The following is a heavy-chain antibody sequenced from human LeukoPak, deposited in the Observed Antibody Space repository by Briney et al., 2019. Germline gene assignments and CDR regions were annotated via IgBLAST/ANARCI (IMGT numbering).Heavy chain of an antibody. CDR3: ASVVRPGYFFYYGLGV. CDR1: GFTFSTYA. Sequence: GGSLRLSCAASGFTFSTYAMSWVRQAPGKGLEWVSAISSNGDNIYYADSVKGRFTISRDNSKNTLYLQINSLRAEDTALYFCASVVRPGYFFYYGLGVWGRGATVTVSS. CDR2: ISSNGDNI. V-gene: IGHV3-23*01. J-gene: IGHJ6*02.